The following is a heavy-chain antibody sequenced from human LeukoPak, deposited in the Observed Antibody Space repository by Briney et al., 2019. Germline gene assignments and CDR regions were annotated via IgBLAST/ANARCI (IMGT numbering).Heavy chain of an antibody. J-gene: IGHJ6*03. CDR2: IYTSGST. CDR3: ARSGVYGDYYYYYYMDV. D-gene: IGHD4-17*01. V-gene: IGHV4-4*07. CDR1: GGSISSYY. Sequence: KPSETLSLTCTVSGGSISSYYWSWIRQPAGKGLEWIGRIYTSGSTNYNPSLKSRVTMSVDTSKNQFSLKLSSVTAAGTAVYYCARSGVYGDYYYYYYMDVWGKGTTVTVSS.